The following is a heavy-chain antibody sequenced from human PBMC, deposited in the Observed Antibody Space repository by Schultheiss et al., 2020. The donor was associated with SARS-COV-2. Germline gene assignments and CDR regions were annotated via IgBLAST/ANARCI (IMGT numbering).Heavy chain of an antibody. Sequence: SETLFLTCTVSGGSISSYYWSWIRQHPGKGLEWIGSIYYSGSTYYNPSLKSRVTISVDTSKNQFSLKLSSVTAADTAVYYCASSGNNGYYYYGMDVWGQGTTVTVSS. D-gene: IGHD1/OR15-1a*01. CDR2: IYYSGST. J-gene: IGHJ6*02. V-gene: IGHV4-39*07. CDR3: ASSGNNGYYYYGMDV. CDR1: GGSISSYY.